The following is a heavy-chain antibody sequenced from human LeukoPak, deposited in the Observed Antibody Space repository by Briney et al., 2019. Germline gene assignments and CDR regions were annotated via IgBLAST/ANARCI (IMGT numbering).Heavy chain of an antibody. CDR3: ARTHSSSWRGWFDP. V-gene: IGHV4-34*01. D-gene: IGHD6-13*01. CDR1: GGSFSGYY. Sequence: SETLSLTCAVYGGSFSGYYWSWIRQPPGKGLEWIGEINHSGSTNYNPSLKSRVTIPVDTSKNQFSLKLSSVTAADTAVYYCARTHSSSWRGWFDPWGQGTLVTVSS. J-gene: IGHJ5*02. CDR2: INHSGST.